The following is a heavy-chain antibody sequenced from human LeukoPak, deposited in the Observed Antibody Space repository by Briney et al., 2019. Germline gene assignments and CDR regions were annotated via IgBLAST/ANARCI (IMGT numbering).Heavy chain of an antibody. J-gene: IGHJ4*02. V-gene: IGHV3-23*01. Sequence: GGSLRLSCAASGFTFSSYEMNWVRQAPGKGLEWVSAISGSGGSTYYADSVKGRFTISRDNSKNTLYLQMNSLRAEDTAVYYCAKGNAAAGIYDWGQGILVTVSS. CDR1: GFTFSSYE. CDR2: ISGSGGST. CDR3: AKGNAAAGIYD. D-gene: IGHD6-13*01.